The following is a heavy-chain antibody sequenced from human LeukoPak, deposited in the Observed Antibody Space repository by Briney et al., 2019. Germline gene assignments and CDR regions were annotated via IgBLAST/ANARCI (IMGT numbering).Heavy chain of an antibody. J-gene: IGHJ4*02. CDR3: ARGSNIAARTVRYYFDY. Sequence: SETLSLTCTVSGGSISSSSYYWGWIRQPPGTGPEWIGSIYYSGSTYYNPSLKSRVTISVDTSKNQFSLKLSSVTAADTAVYYCARGSNIAARTVRYYFDYWGQGTLVTVSS. D-gene: IGHD6-6*01. V-gene: IGHV4-39*07. CDR1: GGSISSSSYY. CDR2: IYYSGST.